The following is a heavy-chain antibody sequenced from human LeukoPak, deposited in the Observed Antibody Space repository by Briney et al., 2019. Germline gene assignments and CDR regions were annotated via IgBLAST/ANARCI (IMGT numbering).Heavy chain of an antibody. J-gene: IGHJ3*02. Sequence: GGSLRLSCAASGFTVSSNYMSWVRQAPGKGLEWVSVIYSGGSTYYADSLKGRFTISRDNSKNTLYLQMNSLRAEDTAVYYCARASMDGAHDAFDIWGRGTMVTVSS. CDR3: ARASMDGAHDAFDI. D-gene: IGHD4/OR15-4a*01. CDR1: GFTVSSNY. CDR2: IYSGGST. V-gene: IGHV3-66*01.